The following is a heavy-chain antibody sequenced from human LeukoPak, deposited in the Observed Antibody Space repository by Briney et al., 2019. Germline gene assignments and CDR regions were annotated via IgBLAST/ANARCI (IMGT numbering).Heavy chain of an antibody. CDR3: ARDRWGYYDY. V-gene: IGHV3-7*01. J-gene: IGHJ4*02. D-gene: IGHD2-15*01. CDR1: GFTFVSSW. CDR2: MNPDGSQK. Sequence: GGSLRLSCAASGFTFVSSWMTWVRQAPGRGLEWVAIMNPDGSQKSYVDSVKGRFTISRDNARNSLYVEMNSLRAEDTAVYYCARDRWGYYDYWGQGTLVTVSS.